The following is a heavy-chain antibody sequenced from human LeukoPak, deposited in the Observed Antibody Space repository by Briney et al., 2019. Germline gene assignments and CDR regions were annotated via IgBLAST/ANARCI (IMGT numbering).Heavy chain of an antibody. J-gene: IGHJ3*02. CDR3: AKTLSGSFENDAFDI. Sequence: PGRSLRLSCAASGFTFSSYAMSWVRQAPGKGLEWVSAISGSGGSTYYADSVKGRFTISRDNSKNTLYLQMNSLRAEDTAVYYCAKTLSGSFENDAFDIWGQGTMVTVSS. CDR2: ISGSGGST. D-gene: IGHD1-26*01. V-gene: IGHV3-23*01. CDR1: GFTFSSYA.